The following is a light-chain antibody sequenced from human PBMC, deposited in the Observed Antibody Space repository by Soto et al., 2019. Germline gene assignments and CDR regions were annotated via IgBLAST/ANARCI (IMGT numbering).Light chain of an antibody. CDR3: AAWDDSLSGLGV. V-gene: IGLV1-47*01. CDR1: SSNIGSNY. CDR2: RNN. J-gene: IGLJ3*02. Sequence: QSVLTQPPSASGTPGQRVTISCSGSSSNIGSNYVYWYQQLPGTAPKLLIYRNNHRPSGVPDRFSGSKSGTSASLAISGLRSEDEADYYCAAWDDSLSGLGVFGGGTKLTVL.